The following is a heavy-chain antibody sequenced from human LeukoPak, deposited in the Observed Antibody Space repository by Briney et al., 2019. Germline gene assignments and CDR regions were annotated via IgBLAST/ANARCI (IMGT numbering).Heavy chain of an antibody. CDR2: MNPNSGNT. D-gene: IGHD1-26*01. J-gene: IGHJ4*02. CDR1: GYTFTSYD. V-gene: IGHV1-18*01. CDR3: ARVPRPMRVGATANRLFDY. Sequence: ASVKVSCKASGYTFTSYDINWVRQATGQGLEWMGWMNPNSGNTNYAQKLQGRVTMTTDTSTSTAYMELRSLRSDDTAVYYCARVPRPMRVGATANRLFDYWGQGTLVTVSS.